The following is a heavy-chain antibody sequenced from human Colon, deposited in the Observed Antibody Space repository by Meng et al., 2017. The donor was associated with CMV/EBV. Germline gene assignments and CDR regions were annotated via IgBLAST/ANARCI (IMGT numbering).Heavy chain of an antibody. J-gene: IGHJ4*02. CDR1: GFTFSSYS. Sequence: GESLKISCAASGFTFSSYSMNWVRQAPGKGLEWVAVISYDGSNKYYADSVKGRFTISRDNSKNTLYLQMNSLRAEDTAVYYCARDDCSSTSCYFDYWGQGTLVTVSS. D-gene: IGHD2-2*01. V-gene: IGHV3-30*03. CDR3: ARDDCSSTSCYFDY. CDR2: ISYDGSNK.